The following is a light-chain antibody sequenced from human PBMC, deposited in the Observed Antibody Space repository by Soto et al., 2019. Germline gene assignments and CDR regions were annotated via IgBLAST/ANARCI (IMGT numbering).Light chain of an antibody. J-gene: IGLJ2*01. CDR1: SGHSSYA. CDR2: VNSDGSH. V-gene: IGLV4-69*01. CDR3: QTWGTDIVV. Sequence: QSVLTQSPSASASLGASVKLTCTLSSGHSSYAIAWHQQQPEKGPRYLMKVNSDGSHSKGDGIPDRFSGSSSGAERYVTISSLQSEDEADYYCQTWGTDIVVFGGGTKLTVL.